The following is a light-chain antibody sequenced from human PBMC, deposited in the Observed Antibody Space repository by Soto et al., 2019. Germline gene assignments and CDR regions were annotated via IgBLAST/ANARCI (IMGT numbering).Light chain of an antibody. J-gene: IGKJ4*01. V-gene: IGKV3-20*01. CDR1: QSVSSSY. Sequence: EIVLTQSPDTLSLSPGERATLSCRASQSVSSSYLVWYQQKPGRAPRVLIYGASTRATGIPDRFSGSGSGTDFTLTISRLEPEDFAVYYCQQYGSSPPALTFGGGTKVEIK. CDR3: QQYGSSPPALT. CDR2: GAS.